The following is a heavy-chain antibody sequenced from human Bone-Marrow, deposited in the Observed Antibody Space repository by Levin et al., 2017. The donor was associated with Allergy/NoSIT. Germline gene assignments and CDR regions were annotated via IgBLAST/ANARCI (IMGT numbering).Heavy chain of an antibody. J-gene: IGHJ6*03. CDR2: IIPIFGTA. Sequence: SVKVSCKASGGTFSCYAISWVRQAPGQGLEWMGGIIPIFGTANYAQKFQGRVTITADKSTSTAYMELSSLRSEDTAVYYCAICSYSHYYYYYYYMDVWGKGTTVTVSS. CDR1: GGTFSCYA. D-gene: IGHD3-10*01. V-gene: IGHV1-69*06. CDR3: AICSYSHYYYYYYYMDV.